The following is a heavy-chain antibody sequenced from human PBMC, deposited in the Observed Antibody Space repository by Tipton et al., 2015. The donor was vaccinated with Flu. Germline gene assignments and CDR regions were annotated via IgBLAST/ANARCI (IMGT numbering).Heavy chain of an antibody. J-gene: IGHJ4*02. CDR3: AGRGRRTSVVTAFDD. Sequence: TLSLTCTVSGGSISSSSYYWGWIRQPPGKGLEWIGSIYYSGSTFYNPSLKSRVTISVDTSKNQFSLKLSSVTAADTAVYYCAGRGRRTSVVTAFDDWGQGTLVTVSS. V-gene: IGHV4-39*01. CDR1: GGSISSSSYY. CDR2: IYYSGST. D-gene: IGHD5-18*01.